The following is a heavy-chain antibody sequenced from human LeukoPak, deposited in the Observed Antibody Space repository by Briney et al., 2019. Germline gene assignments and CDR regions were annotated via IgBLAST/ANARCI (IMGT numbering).Heavy chain of an antibody. CDR2: INPNSGGT. Sequence: GASVKVSCKASGYTFTGYYMHWVRQAPGQGLEWMGWINPNSGGTNYAQKFQGRVTMTRDTSTSTVYMELSSLRSEDTALYYCAREGSVTTPYYYYGMDVWGKGTTVTVSS. CDR1: GYTFTGYY. CDR3: AREGSVTTPYYYYGMDV. D-gene: IGHD4-17*01. V-gene: IGHV1-2*02. J-gene: IGHJ6*04.